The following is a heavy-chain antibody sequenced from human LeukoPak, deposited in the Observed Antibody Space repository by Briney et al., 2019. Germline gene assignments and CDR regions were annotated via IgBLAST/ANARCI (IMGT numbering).Heavy chain of an antibody. D-gene: IGHD6-13*01. CDR2: NYNSGTT. V-gene: IGHV4-59*01. CDR3: ARERASAGPHFDH. Sequence: SETLSLTCAVSGGSISSYYWSWIRQPPGKGLEWIGYNYNSGTTNYNPSLKSRVTVSVDRSKNQFSLRLTSVTAVDTAVYYCARERASAGPHFDHWGRGILVTVSS. J-gene: IGHJ4*02. CDR1: GGSISSYY.